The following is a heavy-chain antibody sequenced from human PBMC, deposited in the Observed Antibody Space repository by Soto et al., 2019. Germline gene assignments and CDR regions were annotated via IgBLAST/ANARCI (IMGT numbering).Heavy chain of an antibody. V-gene: IGHV3-23*01. D-gene: IGHD6-19*01. CDR3: AKDEHGVSGYSSGWPFDY. Sequence: EVQLLESGGGLVQPGGSLRLSCAASGFTFSSYAMSWVRQAPGKGLEWVSAISGSGGSTYYADSVKGRFTISRDNSKNTLYLQMNSLRAEDTAVYYCAKDEHGVSGYSSGWPFDYWGQGTLVTVSS. CDR2: ISGSGGST. J-gene: IGHJ4*02. CDR1: GFTFSSYA.